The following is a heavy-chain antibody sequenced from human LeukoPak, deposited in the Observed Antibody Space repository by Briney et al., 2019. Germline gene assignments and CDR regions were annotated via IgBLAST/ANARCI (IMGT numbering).Heavy chain of an antibody. Sequence: SETLSLTCAVYGGSFSGYYWSWIRQPPGKGLEWIWEINHSGSTNYNPSLKSRVTISVDTSKNQFSLKLSSVTAADTAVYYCRGEQQIDAFDIWGQGTMVTVSS. CDR1: GGSFSGYY. CDR3: RGEQQIDAFDI. J-gene: IGHJ3*02. D-gene: IGHD6-13*01. CDR2: INHSGST. V-gene: IGHV4-34*01.